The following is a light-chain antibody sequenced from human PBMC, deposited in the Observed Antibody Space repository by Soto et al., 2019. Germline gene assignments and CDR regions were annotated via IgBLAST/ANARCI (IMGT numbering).Light chain of an antibody. CDR1: QTISTW. J-gene: IGKJ2*01. V-gene: IGKV1-5*01. CDR3: QQYNSYSCA. CDR2: DAS. Sequence: DIQVTQSPSTLSASVGDRVTITCRASQTISTWLAWYQQKPGKAPKLLIYDASSLEAGVPSRFNGSGSGTEFTLAISSLQPDDFATYYCQQYNSYSCAFGQGTKVDIK.